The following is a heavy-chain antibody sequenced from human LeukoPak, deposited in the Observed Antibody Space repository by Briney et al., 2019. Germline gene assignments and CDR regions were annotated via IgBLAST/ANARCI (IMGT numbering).Heavy chain of an antibody. V-gene: IGHV3-66*04. D-gene: IGHD4-17*01. CDR1: GFTVSSYY. CDR3: ARLYGDGAFDL. J-gene: IGHJ3*01. Sequence: PGGSLRLSCAASGFTVSSYYMSWVRQAPGKGPEWVSVIYSGGSTYYADSVKGRFTISRDNSKNMLYLQMNSLRVEDTAVYYCARLYGDGAFDLWGQGTMVTVSS. CDR2: IYSGGST.